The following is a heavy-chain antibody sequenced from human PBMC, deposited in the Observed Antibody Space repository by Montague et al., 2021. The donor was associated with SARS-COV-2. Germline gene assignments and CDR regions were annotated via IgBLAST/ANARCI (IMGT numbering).Heavy chain of an antibody. CDR2: ICAGAYDQ. CDR1: GFTFNHYA. Sequence: SLRLSCAASGFTFNHYAMHWVRQAPNKGLEWVAGICAGAYDQYYADSVKDRFTIPRDHSKNTLYLQMDSLRGDDTAVYYCSRGNHGEFGRLDFWGQGTLVTVPS. J-gene: IGHJ4*02. D-gene: IGHD4-17*01. CDR3: SRGNHGEFGRLDF. V-gene: IGHV3-33*08.